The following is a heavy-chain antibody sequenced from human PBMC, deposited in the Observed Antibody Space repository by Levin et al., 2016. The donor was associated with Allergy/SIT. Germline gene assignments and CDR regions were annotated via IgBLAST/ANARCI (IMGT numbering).Heavy chain of an antibody. D-gene: IGHD1-7*01. V-gene: IGHV4-61*01. J-gene: IGHJ4*02. CDR1: GGSVSSGSYY. CDR3: ARAKLELLFDY. Sequence: SETLSLTCTVSGGSVSSGSYYWSWIRQPPGKGLEWIGYIYYSGSTNYNPSLKSRVTISVDTSKNQFSLKLSSVTAADTAVYYCARAKLELLFDYWGQGTLVTVSS. CDR2: IYYSGST.